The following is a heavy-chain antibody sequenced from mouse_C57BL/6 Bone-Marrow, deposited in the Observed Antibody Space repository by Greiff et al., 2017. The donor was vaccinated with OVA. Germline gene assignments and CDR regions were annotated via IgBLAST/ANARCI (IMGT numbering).Heavy chain of an antibody. V-gene: IGHV5-9*01. J-gene: IGHJ4*01. Sequence: EVKLMESGGGLVKPGGSLKLSCAASGFTFSSYTMSWVRQTPEKRLEWVATISGGGGNTYYPDSVKGRFTISRDNAKNTLYLQMSSLRSEDTALYYCARPDRGYAMDYWGQGTSVTVSS. CDR1: GFTFSSYT. CDR3: ARPDRGYAMDY. CDR2: ISGGGGNT.